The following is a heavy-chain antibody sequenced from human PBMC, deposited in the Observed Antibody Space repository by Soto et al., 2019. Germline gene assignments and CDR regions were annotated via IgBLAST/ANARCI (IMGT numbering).Heavy chain of an antibody. V-gene: IGHV3-33*01. D-gene: IGHD2-15*01. Sequence: QVQLVESGGDVVQPGRSLRLSCAASGFTFKNYGMHWVRQAPGRGLEWVAVVWYDGSNKDYADSVKGRFTISRDNSKNTLYLQMNSLRAEDTAVYYCARDRVRDSESSLDSWGQGTLVTVSS. CDR2: VWYDGSNK. J-gene: IGHJ4*02. CDR3: ARDRVRDSESSLDS. CDR1: GFTFKNYG.